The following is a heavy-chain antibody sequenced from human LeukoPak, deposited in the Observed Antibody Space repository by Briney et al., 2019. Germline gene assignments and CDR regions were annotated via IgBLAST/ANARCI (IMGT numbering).Heavy chain of an antibody. CDR3: ARDGDYYDSDYYFDY. D-gene: IGHD3-22*01. V-gene: IGHV3-30-3*01. Sequence: GRSLRLPCAASGFTFSSYAMHWVRQAPGKGLEWVAVISYDGSNKYYADSVKGRFTISRDNSKNTLYLQMNSLRAEDTAVYYCARDGDYYDSDYYFDYWGQGTLDTVSS. J-gene: IGHJ4*02. CDR2: ISYDGSNK. CDR1: GFTFSSYA.